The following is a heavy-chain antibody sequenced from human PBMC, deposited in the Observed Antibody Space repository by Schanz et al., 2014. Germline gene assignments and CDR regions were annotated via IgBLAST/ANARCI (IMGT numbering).Heavy chain of an antibody. Sequence: QVQLVESGGGLVKPGGSLRLSCVASGFTFISYDIHWVRQAPGKGLEWVAVIRYDGRNKNFVESVKGRFTISRDNSNNTVYLQMNTLRAEDTAVYYCAREDCSAASCYFRYWGQGTLVTVSS. CDR1: GFTFISYD. CDR3: AREDCSAASCYFRY. D-gene: IGHD6-25*01. V-gene: IGHV3-33*01. J-gene: IGHJ4*02. CDR2: IRYDGRNK.